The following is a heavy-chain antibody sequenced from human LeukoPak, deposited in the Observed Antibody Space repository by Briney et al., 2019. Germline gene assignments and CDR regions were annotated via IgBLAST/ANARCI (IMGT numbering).Heavy chain of an antibody. Sequence: ASVKVSCKVSGYTLTELSMHWVRHAPGKGLEWMGGFDPEDGETIYAQEFQGRVTMTEDTSTDTAYMELSSLRSEDTAVYYCATDMVRGVNRPFDYWGQGTLVTVSS. CDR3: ATDMVRGVNRPFDY. V-gene: IGHV1-24*01. J-gene: IGHJ4*02. CDR1: GYTLTELS. D-gene: IGHD3-10*01. CDR2: FDPEDGET.